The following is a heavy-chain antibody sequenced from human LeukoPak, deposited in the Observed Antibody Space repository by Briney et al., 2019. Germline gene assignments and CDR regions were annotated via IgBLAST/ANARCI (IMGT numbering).Heavy chain of an antibody. CDR1: GFTFSDYT. J-gene: IGHJ6*02. CDR3: AKDRLTYYYYGMDV. V-gene: IGHV3-21*01. Sequence: TPGGSLRLPCAASGFTFSDYTMNWVRQAPGKGLEWVACITTRSSYMYYADSVKGRFTISRDNAKNSLYLQMNSLRAEDTAVYYCAKDRLTYYYYGMDVWGQGTTVTVSS. CDR2: ITTRSSYM. D-gene: IGHD2-15*01.